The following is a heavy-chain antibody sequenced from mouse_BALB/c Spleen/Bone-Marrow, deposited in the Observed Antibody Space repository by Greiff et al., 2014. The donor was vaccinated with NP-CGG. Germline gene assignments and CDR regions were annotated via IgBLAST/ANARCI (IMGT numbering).Heavy chain of an antibody. CDR2: ISNGGGST. Sequence: EANVVESGGGLVQPGGSLKLSCATSGFTFSDYYMYWVRQTPEKRLEWVAYISNGGGSTYYPDTVKGRFTISRDNAKNTLYLQMSRLKSEDTAMYYCARHNYDETWFAYWGQGTLVTVSA. V-gene: IGHV5-12*02. CDR3: ARHNYDETWFAY. D-gene: IGHD2-4*01. J-gene: IGHJ3*01. CDR1: GFTFSDYY.